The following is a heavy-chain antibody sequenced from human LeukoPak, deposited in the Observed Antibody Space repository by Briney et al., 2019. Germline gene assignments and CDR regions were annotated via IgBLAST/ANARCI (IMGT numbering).Heavy chain of an antibody. D-gene: IGHD1-26*01. J-gene: IGHJ4*02. CDR2: ISYDGSNK. CDR3: ARERGEFGGSYFLDY. Sequence: GGSLRLSCAVSGFTFSNYAMQWVRQAPGKGLEWMSVISYDGSNKFFAESVKGRFTISRDNSKNTLYLQMNSLRAEDTAVYYCARERGEFGGSYFLDYWGQGTLVTVSS. CDR1: GFTFSNYA. V-gene: IGHV3-30*04.